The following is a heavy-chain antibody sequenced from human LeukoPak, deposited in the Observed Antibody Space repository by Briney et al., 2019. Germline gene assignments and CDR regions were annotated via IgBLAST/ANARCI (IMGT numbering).Heavy chain of an antibody. V-gene: IGHV1-46*01. CDR3: ARVLSWRLCMPY. CDR1: GYTFTSYY. D-gene: IGHD2-8*01. Sequence: ASLKVSCKASGYTFTSYYMHWVRHAPGQGLEWMGIINPSGGSTSYAQKFQGRVTMTRGTSTSTVYMELRSVRSEDTAAYYSARVLSWRLCMPYCGQGTLVTVS. J-gene: IGHJ4*02. CDR2: INPSGGST.